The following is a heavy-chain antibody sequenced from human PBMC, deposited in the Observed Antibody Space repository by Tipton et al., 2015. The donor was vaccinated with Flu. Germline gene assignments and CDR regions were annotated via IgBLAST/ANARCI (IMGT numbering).Heavy chain of an antibody. D-gene: IGHD4-11*01. V-gene: IGHV4-38-2*02. J-gene: IGHJ5*02. Sequence: TLSLTCTVSGYSISSDYYWGWIRQPPGQGLEWIGNIYQTGSRYLNPSLTRRATISVDRSKNQFSLRLTSVTSADTAVYYCARRDYSNYVSEPKNWFDPWSQGILVTVSS. CDR2: IYQTGSR. CDR1: GYSISSDYY. CDR3: ARRDYSNYVSEPKNWFDP.